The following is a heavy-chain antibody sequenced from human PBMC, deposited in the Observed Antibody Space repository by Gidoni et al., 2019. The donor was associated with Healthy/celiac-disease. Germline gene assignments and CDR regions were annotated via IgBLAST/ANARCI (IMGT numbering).Heavy chain of an antibody. CDR3: ARGDLLAYCGGDFPKRCGAFDI. J-gene: IGHJ3*02. D-gene: IGHD2-21*02. CDR1: GSTGSCDA. V-gene: IGHV3-64*01. CDR2: ISSNGGST. Sequence: EVQLVASGGGLVQPGGSMRPSCAACGSTGSCDAVHCVPQAPGKGLEYVSAISSNGGSTYYANSVKGRFTISRDNSKNTLYLQMSSLRAEDMAVYYCARGDLLAYCGGDFPKRCGAFDIWGQGTMVTVSS.